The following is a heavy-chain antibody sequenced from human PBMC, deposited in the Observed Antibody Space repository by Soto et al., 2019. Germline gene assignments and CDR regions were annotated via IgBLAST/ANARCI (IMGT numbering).Heavy chain of an antibody. J-gene: IGHJ4*02. CDR2: ISGSGDNT. V-gene: IGHV3-23*01. CDR1: GFTFSNYV. CDR3: AKDLEKAAGSDY. D-gene: IGHD6-13*01. Sequence: GGSLRLSCAASGFTFSNYVMSWVRQAPGKGLEWVSSISGSGDNTYYADSVKGRFTISRDNSKNTLFLQMNSLRAEDTAVYYCAKDLEKAAGSDYWGQGTLVTVSS.